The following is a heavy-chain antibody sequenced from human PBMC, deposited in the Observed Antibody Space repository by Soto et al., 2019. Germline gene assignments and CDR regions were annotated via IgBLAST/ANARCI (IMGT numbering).Heavy chain of an antibody. J-gene: IGHJ4*02. V-gene: IGHV3-64*01. CDR3: VRRVSGNYDY. CDR1: GFTFSSYD. D-gene: IGHD1-7*01. Sequence: ESGGGIVQPGGSLRLSCVASGFTFSSYDMHWVRQAPGKGLEYVSSISINGGTTYYGNSEKGRFTISRDNSKNTLYLQMGSLRAEDMAVYYCVRRVSGNYDYWGQGTLVTVSS. CDR2: ISINGGTT.